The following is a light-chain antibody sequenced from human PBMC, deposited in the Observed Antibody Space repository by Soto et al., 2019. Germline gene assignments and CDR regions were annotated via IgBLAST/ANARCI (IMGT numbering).Light chain of an antibody. J-gene: IGLJ2*01. Sequence: QSALTQPASVSGSPGQSITISCSGTSTDVGGYDRVSWYQQHPGKAPKLLIYDVSSRPSGVSDRFSGSKSGNTASLTISGLQTEDEADYYCTSRAPIPTMGLFGGGTKLTVL. V-gene: IGLV2-14*03. CDR3: TSRAPIPTMGL. CDR2: DVS. CDR1: STDVGGYDR.